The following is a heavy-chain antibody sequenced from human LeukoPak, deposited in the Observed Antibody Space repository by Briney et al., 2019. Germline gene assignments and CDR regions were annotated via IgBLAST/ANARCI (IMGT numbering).Heavy chain of an antibody. V-gene: IGHV4-34*01. J-gene: IGHJ4*02. CDR1: GGSFSGYY. Sequence: PSETLSLTCAVYGGSFSGYYWSWIRQPPGKGLEWIGEINHSGSTNYNPSLKSRVTISVDTSKNQFSLKLSSVTAADTAVYYCASQWIQLWLPRYFDYWGQGTLVTVSS. D-gene: IGHD5-18*01. CDR2: INHSGST. CDR3: ASQWIQLWLPRYFDY.